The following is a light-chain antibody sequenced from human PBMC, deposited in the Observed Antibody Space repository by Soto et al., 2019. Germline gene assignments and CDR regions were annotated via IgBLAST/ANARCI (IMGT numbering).Light chain of an antibody. CDR2: AAS. J-gene: IGKJ4*01. CDR1: QGISSY. V-gene: IGKV1-39*01. CDR3: QQSYSTLT. Sequence: DIQMTQSPSSLSASLGDVVTITCRASQGISSYLNWYQQEPGKAPKLLIYAASSLQSGVPSRFSGSGSGTDFTLTISSLQPEDFATYYCQQSYSTLTFGGGTKVDIK.